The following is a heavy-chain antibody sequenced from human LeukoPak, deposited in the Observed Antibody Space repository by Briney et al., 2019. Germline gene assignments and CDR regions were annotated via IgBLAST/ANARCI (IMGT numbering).Heavy chain of an antibody. CDR3: ATAMVRGVITEFDY. D-gene: IGHD3-10*01. Sequence: SVKLSCKASGGTFSSYAISWVRQAPGQGLEWMGGIIPIFGTANYAQKFQGRVTITTDESTSTAYMELSSLRSEDTAVYYCATAMVRGVITEFDYWGQGTLVTVSS. CDR2: IIPIFGTA. V-gene: IGHV1-69*05. J-gene: IGHJ4*02. CDR1: GGTFSSYA.